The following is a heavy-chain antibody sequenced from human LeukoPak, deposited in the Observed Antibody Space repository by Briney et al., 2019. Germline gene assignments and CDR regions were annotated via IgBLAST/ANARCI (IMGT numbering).Heavy chain of an antibody. V-gene: IGHV3-66*01. D-gene: IGHD2-21*02. Sequence: GGSLRLSCAASGFTVSSNYMSWVRQAPGKGLEWVSVIYSGGSTYYADSVKGRFTISRDNSKNTLYLQMNSLRAEDTAVYYCSGAYCGGDCFPNLGYWGQGTLVTVSS. CDR2: IYSGGST. CDR1: GFTVSSNY. CDR3: SGAYCGGDCFPNLGY. J-gene: IGHJ4*02.